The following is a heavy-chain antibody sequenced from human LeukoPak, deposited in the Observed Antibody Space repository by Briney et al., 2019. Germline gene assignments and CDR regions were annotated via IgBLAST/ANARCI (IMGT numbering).Heavy chain of an antibody. D-gene: IGHD1-26*01. CDR1: GVSISSYY. V-gene: IGHV4-4*09. Sequence: SETLSLTCTVSGVSISSYYWNWLRQPPGKGLEWIGNSDASGNSNYNPSLKSRVTISVDTSRNQFSLKLSSLTAADTAVYYCARLNSGSFFFWGQGTLVTVSS. CDR2: SDASGNS. J-gene: IGHJ4*02. CDR3: ARLNSGSFFF.